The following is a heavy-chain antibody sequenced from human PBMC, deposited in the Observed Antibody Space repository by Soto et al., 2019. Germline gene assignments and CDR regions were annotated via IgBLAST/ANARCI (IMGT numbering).Heavy chain of an antibody. J-gene: IGHJ4*02. V-gene: IGHV3-23*01. CDR3: AKISPDYYVSDY. Sequence: EVQLLDSEGGLVQPGGSLRLSCVVSGLTFSRYSMTWVRQAPGKGLEWVSQISGSGVTTYYADSVKGRFTISRDNSENTLYLQMDSLRAEDTAIYYCAKISPDYYVSDYWGQGILVTVSS. CDR1: GLTFSRYS. D-gene: IGHD3-10*02. CDR2: ISGSGVTT.